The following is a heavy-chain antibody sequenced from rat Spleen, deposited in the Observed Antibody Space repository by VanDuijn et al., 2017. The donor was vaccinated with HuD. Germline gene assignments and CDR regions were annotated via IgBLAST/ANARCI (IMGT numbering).Heavy chain of an antibody. D-gene: IGHD1-11*01. CDR2: ITNTGGSI. CDR3: TRDGGAYGDYFDY. CDR1: GFTFNNYW. Sequence: EVQLVEFGGGLVQPGRSLKLSCVASGFTFNNYWMTWIRQAPGKGLEWVASITNTGGSIYYPDSVKGRFTISRDYAKSTLYLQMDSLRSEDTAPYFCTRDGGAYGDYFDYWGQGVMVTVSS. V-gene: IGHV5-31*01. J-gene: IGHJ2*01.